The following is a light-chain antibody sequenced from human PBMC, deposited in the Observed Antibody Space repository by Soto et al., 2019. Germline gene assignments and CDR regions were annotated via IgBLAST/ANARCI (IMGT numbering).Light chain of an antibody. CDR1: QSIGTW. Sequence: DIQMTQSPSTLSASVGDRVTITCRASQSIGTWLAWYQQKPGKAPKLLIYDASSLESGVPSRFSGGGSGTEFTLTISGLQPGDSATYYCQQYNSYSPTFGQGTKVDIK. V-gene: IGKV1-5*01. J-gene: IGKJ1*01. CDR2: DAS. CDR3: QQYNSYSPT.